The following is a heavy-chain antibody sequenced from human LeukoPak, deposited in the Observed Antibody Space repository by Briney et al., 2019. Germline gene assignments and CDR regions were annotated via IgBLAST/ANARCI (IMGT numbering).Heavy chain of an antibody. CDR3: ARVHGELYYFDY. J-gene: IGHJ4*02. CDR2: IYYSGST. CDR1: GGSISSGGYY. Sequence: PSETLSLTCTVSGGSISSGGYYWSWIRQHPGKGLEWIGYIYYSGSTYYNPSLKSRVTISVDTSKNQFSLKLSSVTAADTAVYYCARVHGELYYFDYWGQGTLVTVSS. V-gene: IGHV4-31*03. D-gene: IGHD4-17*01.